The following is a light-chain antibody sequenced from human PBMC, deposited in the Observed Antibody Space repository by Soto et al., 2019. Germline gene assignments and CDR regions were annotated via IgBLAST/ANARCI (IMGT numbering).Light chain of an antibody. V-gene: IGLV1-51*01. CDR2: DNN. J-gene: IGLJ1*01. CDR1: SSNIGNNY. CDR3: GTWDSSLSALYV. Sequence: QSALTQPTSVSAAPGMKVTISCSGSSSNIGNNYVAWYQQLPGTAPKLLIYDNNKRPSGIPDRFSGSKSGTSATLGITGLQTGDEADYYCGTWDSSLSALYVFGTGTKVIVL.